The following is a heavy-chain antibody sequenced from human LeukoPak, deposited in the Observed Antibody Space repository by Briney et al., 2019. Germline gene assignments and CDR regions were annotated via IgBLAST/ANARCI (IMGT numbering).Heavy chain of an antibody. D-gene: IGHD1-26*01. Sequence: PGGSLRLSCAASGFTFSSYAMSWVRQAPGKGLEWVSGINWNGGSTGYADSVKGRFTISRDNAKNSLYLQMNSLRAEDTALYYCARAIVGAQYYYYYMDVWGKGTTVTVSS. CDR2: INWNGGST. J-gene: IGHJ6*03. CDR1: GFTFSSYA. V-gene: IGHV3-20*04. CDR3: ARAIVGAQYYYYYMDV.